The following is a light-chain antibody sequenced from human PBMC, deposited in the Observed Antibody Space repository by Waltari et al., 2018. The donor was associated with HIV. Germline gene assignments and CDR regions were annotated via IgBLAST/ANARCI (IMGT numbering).Light chain of an antibody. J-gene: IGKJ4*01. Sequence: DIVMTQSPDSLAVSLGERATINCKSSQTVLYTSNNKNYLAWYQQKPGQPPKLLIYLASTRESGVPDRFSGSGSGTDFTLTISNMQAADVAVYYCQQYYGNPLTFGGGTKVEIK. CDR3: QQYYGNPLT. CDR2: LAS. V-gene: IGKV4-1*01. CDR1: QTVLYTSNNKNY.